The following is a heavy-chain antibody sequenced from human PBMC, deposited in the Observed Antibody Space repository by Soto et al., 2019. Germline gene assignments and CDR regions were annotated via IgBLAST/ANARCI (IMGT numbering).Heavy chain of an antibody. CDR1: GFIFSNYA. CDR3: AKDRRSSSEAFQDAFAI. Sequence: EVQLLESGGGLVQPGGSLRLSCVGSGFIFSNYAMSWVRQAPGKGLEWVSTVTGGGGHTYYAYSVKGRFPMSRDNSKGTLFLQMNSLRGDDTAGYYCAKDRRSSSEAFQDAFAIWGQGTMVTVSS. D-gene: IGHD3-10*01. V-gene: IGHV3-23*01. J-gene: IGHJ3*02. CDR2: VTGGGGHT.